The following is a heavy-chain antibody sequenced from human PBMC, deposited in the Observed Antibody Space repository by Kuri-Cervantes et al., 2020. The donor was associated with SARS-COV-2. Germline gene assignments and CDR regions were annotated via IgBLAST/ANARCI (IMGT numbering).Heavy chain of an antibody. D-gene: IGHD6-6*01. J-gene: IGHJ6*02. CDR1: GFTFDDYA. CDR2: ISWNSGGI. CDR3: ARDTVYSSSSGGMDV. Sequence: SLKISCAASGFTFDDYAMHWVRQAPGKGLEWVSGISWNSGGIGYVDSVKGRFTISRDNAKNSLYLQMNSLRAEDTAVYYCARDTVYSSSSGGMDVWGQGTTVTVSS. V-gene: IGHV3-9*01.